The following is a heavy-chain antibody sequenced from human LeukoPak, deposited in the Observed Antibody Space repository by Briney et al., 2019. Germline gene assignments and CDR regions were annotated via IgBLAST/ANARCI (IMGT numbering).Heavy chain of an antibody. J-gene: IGHJ6*02. V-gene: IGHV3-21*01. Sequence: GRSLRLSCAASGFTFSSYSMNWVRQAPGKGLEWVSSISSSSSYIYYADSVKGRFTISRDNAKNSLYLQMNSLRAGDTAVYYCARVYPYIVVVPADAYYYYGMDVWGQGTTVTVSS. D-gene: IGHD2-2*01. CDR2: ISSSSSYI. CDR1: GFTFSSYS. CDR3: ARVYPYIVVVPADAYYYYGMDV.